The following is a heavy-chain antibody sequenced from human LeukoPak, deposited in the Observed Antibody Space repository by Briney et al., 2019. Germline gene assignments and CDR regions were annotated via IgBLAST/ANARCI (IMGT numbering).Heavy chain of an antibody. CDR1: GFTFTSYS. V-gene: IGHV3-23*01. CDR3: AKKAQYNGNYPLDY. J-gene: IGHJ4*02. D-gene: IGHD1-26*01. CDR2: TSDRGDYT. Sequence: GGSLRLSCAASGFTFTSYSMSWVRETPGKGLEWVSGTSDRGDYTYYADSVKGRFTISRDNSKNTLYLQMNSLRAEDTALYFCAKKAQYNGNYPLDYWGQGTLVTVSS.